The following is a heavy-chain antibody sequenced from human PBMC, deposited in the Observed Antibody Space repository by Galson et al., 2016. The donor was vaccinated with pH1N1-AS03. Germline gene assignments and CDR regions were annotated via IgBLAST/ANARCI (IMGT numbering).Heavy chain of an antibody. CDR1: GDTFSNYA. CDR2: VIPTLGIY. J-gene: IGHJ4*02. CDR3: AGGGVSGGDIES. Sequence: SCKASGDTFSNYALSWVRQAPGQGLEWMGGVIPTLGIYKHAQKFQDRVTITADKSTSTAYMELASLTSEDTAVYYCAGGGVSGGDIESWGQGTLVTVSS. D-gene: IGHD3-10*02. V-gene: IGHV1-69*10.